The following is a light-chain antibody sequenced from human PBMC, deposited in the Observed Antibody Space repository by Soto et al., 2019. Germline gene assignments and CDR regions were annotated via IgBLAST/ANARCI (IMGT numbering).Light chain of an antibody. Sequence: DIQMTQSPATLSASVGDSVTITCRASQSISHWLSWYQQKPGKAPKFLIYDASSLESGVPSRFSGRGFGTEFTLTTRSLRPDEFATYYCQQYDSVLGTFGPRAKV. J-gene: IGKJ1*01. V-gene: IGKV1-5*01. CDR3: QQYDSVLGT. CDR1: QSISHW. CDR2: DAS.